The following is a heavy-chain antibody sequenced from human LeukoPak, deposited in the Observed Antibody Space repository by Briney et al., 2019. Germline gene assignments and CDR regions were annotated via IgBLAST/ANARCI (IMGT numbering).Heavy chain of an antibody. J-gene: IGHJ6*03. V-gene: IGHV3-74*01. CDR1: GFTFSSYW. D-gene: IGHD4-17*01. Sequence: SGGSLRLSCAASGFTFSSYWMHWVRQAPGKGLVWVSRINSDGSSTSYADSVKGRFTISRDNAKNTLYLQMNSLRAEDTAVYYCARNTVTTGYYYYYYMDVWGKGTTVTVSS. CDR3: ARNTVTTGYYYYYYMDV. CDR2: INSDGSST.